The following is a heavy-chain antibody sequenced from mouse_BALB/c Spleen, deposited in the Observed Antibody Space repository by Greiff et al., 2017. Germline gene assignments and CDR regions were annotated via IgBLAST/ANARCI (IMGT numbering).Heavy chain of an antibody. CDR1: GFTFSSYA. V-gene: IGHV5-9-4*01. CDR3: ARRGNSGAMDY. Sequence: EVKVVESGGGLVKPGGSLKLSCAASGFTFSSYAMSWVRQSPEKRLEWVAEISSGGSYTYYPDTVTGRFTISRDNAKNTLYLEMSSLRSEDTAMYYCARRGNSGAMDYWGQGTSVTVSS. J-gene: IGHJ4*01. D-gene: IGHD2-1*01. CDR2: ISSGGSYT.